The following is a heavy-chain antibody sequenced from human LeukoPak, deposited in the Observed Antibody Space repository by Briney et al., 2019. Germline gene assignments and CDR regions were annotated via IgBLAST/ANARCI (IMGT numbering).Heavy chain of an antibody. CDR3: ARVRYPAGDWFDP. Sequence: NPSETLSLTCTVSGGSISSYYWSWIRQPPGKGLEWIGYIYYSGSTNYNPSLKSRVTISVDTSKNQFSLKLSSVTAADTAVYYCARVRYPAGDWFDPWGQGTLVTVSS. V-gene: IGHV4-59*01. CDR2: IYYSGST. CDR1: GGSISSYY. J-gene: IGHJ5*02. D-gene: IGHD6-13*01.